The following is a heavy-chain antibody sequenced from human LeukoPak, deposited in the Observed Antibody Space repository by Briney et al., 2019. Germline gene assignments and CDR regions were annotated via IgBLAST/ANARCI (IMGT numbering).Heavy chain of an antibody. Sequence: SSETLSLTCAVYGGSFSGYYWSWIRQPPGKGLEWIGEINHSGSTNYNPSLKSRVTISVDTSKNQFSLKLSSVTAADTAVYYCARGEEDCSSTSCYYGMDVWGQGTTVTVSS. D-gene: IGHD2-2*01. J-gene: IGHJ6*02. CDR1: GGSFSGYY. V-gene: IGHV4-34*01. CDR3: ARGEEDCSSTSCYYGMDV. CDR2: INHSGST.